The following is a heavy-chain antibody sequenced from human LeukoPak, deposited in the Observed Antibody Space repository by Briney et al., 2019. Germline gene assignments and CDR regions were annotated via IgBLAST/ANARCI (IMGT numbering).Heavy chain of an antibody. CDR3: ARELSPSGAHDY. CDR1: GGFISSYY. D-gene: IGHD6-19*01. Sequence: SETLSLTCAVSGGFISSYYWSWIRQPAGKGLEWIGRISTGGTTNYNPSLTSRITMSVDTSKNQFSLNLTSVTAADTAVYFCARELSPSGAHDYWGQGTLVTVSS. CDR2: ISTGGTT. J-gene: IGHJ4*02. V-gene: IGHV4-4*07.